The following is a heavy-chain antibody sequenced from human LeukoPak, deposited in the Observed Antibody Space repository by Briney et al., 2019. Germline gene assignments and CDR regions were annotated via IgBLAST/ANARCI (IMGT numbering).Heavy chain of an antibody. CDR3: ARDGTAAGLYFDL. Sequence: GGSLRLSCEVSGFTFTDYWMNWVRQAPGKGPEWVASIRQDGSEKTYVDSVKGRFTISRDNTKNSSSLQLNGLRAEDTAVYYCARDGTAAGLYFDLWGQGTLVTVSS. J-gene: IGHJ4*01. V-gene: IGHV3-7*01. CDR2: IRQDGSEK. CDR1: GFTFTDYW. D-gene: IGHD6-13*01.